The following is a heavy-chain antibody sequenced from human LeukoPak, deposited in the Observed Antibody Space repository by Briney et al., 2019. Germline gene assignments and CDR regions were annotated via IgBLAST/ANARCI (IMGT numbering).Heavy chain of an antibody. CDR1: GGSISSGTYY. CDR2: SYHSGST. J-gene: IGHJ5*02. CDR3: ARGFYRSGSYNWFDP. Sequence: SETLSLTCTVSGGSISSGTYYWSWIRQHPGKGLEWIGYSYHSGSTHYNPSLMSRVTISVDTSNNQFSLKMSSVTAADTAVYYCARGFYRSGSYNWFDPWGQGTLVTVSS. V-gene: IGHV4-31*03. D-gene: IGHD3-10*01.